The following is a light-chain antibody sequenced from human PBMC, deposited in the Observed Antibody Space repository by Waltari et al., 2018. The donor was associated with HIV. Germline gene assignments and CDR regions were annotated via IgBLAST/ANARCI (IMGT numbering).Light chain of an antibody. V-gene: IGLV3-1*01. CDR1: KLGDKY. J-gene: IGLJ2*01. CDR2: QDT. Sequence: SYELTQPPSVSVSPGQTVSITCSGAKLGDKYASWYQQKPGQSPVVVIYQDTKRPSGIPERFAGSNSGNTATLTISGTQAMDEADYYCQAWDSSTVVFGGWTKLTVL. CDR3: QAWDSSTVV.